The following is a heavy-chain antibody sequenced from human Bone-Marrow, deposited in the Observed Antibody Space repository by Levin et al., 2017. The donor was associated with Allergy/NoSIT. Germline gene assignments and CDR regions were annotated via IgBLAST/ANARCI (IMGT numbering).Heavy chain of an antibody. Sequence: SQTLSLTCTVSGGSISSYYWSWIRQPPGKGLEWIGYIYYSGSTNYNPSLKSRVTISVDTSKNQFSLKLSSVTAADTAVYYCARQMSCSGGSCYSSWFDPWGQGTLVTVSS. CDR1: GGSISSYY. V-gene: IGHV4-59*08. D-gene: IGHD2-15*01. J-gene: IGHJ5*02. CDR3: ARQMSCSGGSCYSSWFDP. CDR2: IYYSGST.